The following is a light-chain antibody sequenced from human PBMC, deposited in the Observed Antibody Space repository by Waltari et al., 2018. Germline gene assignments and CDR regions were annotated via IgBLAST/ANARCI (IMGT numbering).Light chain of an antibody. Sequence: AIQMTQSPSSLSVSVGDTVTITCRASQHIGSDLGWYQQKPGKAPKLLISATSNLQSGVPSRFSGSGSHTDFPLAITSLQPEDFATYYCLQSYSYPRTFGQGTKVEIK. CDR2: ATS. CDR3: LQSYSYPRT. V-gene: IGKV1-6*02. CDR1: QHIGSD. J-gene: IGKJ1*01.